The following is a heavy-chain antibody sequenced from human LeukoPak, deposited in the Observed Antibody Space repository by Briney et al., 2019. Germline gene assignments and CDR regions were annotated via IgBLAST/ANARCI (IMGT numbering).Heavy chain of an antibody. V-gene: IGHV4-38-2*02. D-gene: IGHD4-17*01. J-gene: IGHJ6*03. Sequence: SETLSLTCTVSGYSISTGYYWDWIRQPPGKGLEWIGTFYHGGSTYYNPSLKSRVTISVDTSKNQFSLNLTSVTAADTAVYYCARGVSYYGDYDYMDVWGKGTTVTVSS. CDR1: GYSISTGYY. CDR2: FYHGGST. CDR3: ARGVSYYGDYDYMDV.